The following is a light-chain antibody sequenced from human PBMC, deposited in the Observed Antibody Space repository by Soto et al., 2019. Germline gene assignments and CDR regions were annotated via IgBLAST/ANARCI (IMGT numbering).Light chain of an antibody. CDR1: QSISSW. V-gene: IGKV1-5*03. Sequence: DIQMTQSPSTLSASVGDRVTITCRASQSISSWLSWYQQKPGKAPTLLTYKTSSLESGVPSRFSGSGSGTEFTLTISSRQPDDFATYYCQQYNSYWTFGQGTKVESK. J-gene: IGKJ1*01. CDR3: QQYNSYWT. CDR2: KTS.